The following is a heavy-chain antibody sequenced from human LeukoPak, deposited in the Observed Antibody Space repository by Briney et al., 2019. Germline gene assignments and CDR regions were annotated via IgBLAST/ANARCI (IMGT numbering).Heavy chain of an antibody. CDR2: IYYSGST. Sequence: PSETLSLTCTVSGGSISSSSYYWGWIRQPPGKGLEWIGNIYYSGSTYYNPSLKSRVTIPVDTSKSQFSLKVSSVTAADTAVYYCATWRTAKTGFDYWGQGTLVTVSS. CDR1: GGSISSSSYY. CDR3: ATWRTAKTGFDY. V-gene: IGHV4-39*01. D-gene: IGHD1-1*01. J-gene: IGHJ4*02.